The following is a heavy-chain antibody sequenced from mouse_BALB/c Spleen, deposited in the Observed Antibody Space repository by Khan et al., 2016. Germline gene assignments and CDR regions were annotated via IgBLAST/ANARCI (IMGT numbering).Heavy chain of an antibody. Sequence: EVKLEGSGGGLVQPGGSMKLSCVASGFTFSNYWMNWVRQSPEKGLEWVSEIRWKSNNYATHYAESVKGRVTISRDDSNSRVYLQINNLCVVNTRIYSLSRAAACYVYTMDYWCQRTSVTVSS. D-gene: IGHD1-1*01. CDR1: GFTFSNYW. V-gene: IGHV6-6*02. CDR3: SRAAACYVYTMDY. CDR2: IRWKSNNYAT. J-gene: IGHJ4*01.